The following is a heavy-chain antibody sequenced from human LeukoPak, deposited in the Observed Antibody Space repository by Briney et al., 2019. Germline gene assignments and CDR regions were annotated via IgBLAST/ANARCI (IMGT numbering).Heavy chain of an antibody. Sequence: ASVKVSCKASGYTFTGYYMHWVRQAPGQGLEWMGWINPDSGGTNYAQKFQGRVTMTRDTSISTAYMELSRLRSDDTAVYYCAREDPHDAFDIWAKGTMVPVSS. V-gene: IGHV1-2*02. CDR3: AREDPHDAFDI. CDR2: INPDSGGT. J-gene: IGHJ3*02. CDR1: GYTFTGYY.